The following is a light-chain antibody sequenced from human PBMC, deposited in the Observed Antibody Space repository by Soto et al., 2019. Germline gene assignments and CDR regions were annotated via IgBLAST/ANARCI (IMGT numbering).Light chain of an antibody. J-gene: IGKJ1*01. CDR3: QKYNRAPPT. CDR1: QTISSW. V-gene: IGKV1-5*01. Sequence: DIQMTQSPSTLSGSAGDTVTITSRASQTISSWLAWYQQKPGKAPKLLIYDASSLESGVPSRFSGSGSGTEFTLTISSLQPEDVATYYCQKYNRAPPTFGQGTKVDIK. CDR2: DAS.